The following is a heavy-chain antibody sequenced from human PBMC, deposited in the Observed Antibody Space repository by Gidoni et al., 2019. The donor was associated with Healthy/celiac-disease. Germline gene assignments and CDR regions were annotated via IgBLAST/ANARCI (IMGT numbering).Heavy chain of an antibody. CDR2: ISSSSSYI. CDR1: GFTFSSYS. V-gene: IGHV3-21*01. D-gene: IGHD6-19*01. J-gene: IGHJ4*02. Sequence: EVQLVESGGGLVKPGGSLRLSCAASGFTFSSYSMNWVRQAPGKGLEWVSSISSSSSYIYYADSVKGRFTISRDNAKYSLYLQMNSLRAEDTAVYYCATFPGYSSGWYYFDYWGQGTLVTVSS. CDR3: ATFPGYSSGWYYFDY.